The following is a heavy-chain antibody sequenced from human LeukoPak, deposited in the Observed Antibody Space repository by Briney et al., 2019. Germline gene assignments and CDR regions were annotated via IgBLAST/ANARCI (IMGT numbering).Heavy chain of an antibody. CDR2: ISGDSKYI. Sequence: SGGSLRLSCAGSGFTFSRYTFNWVRQAPGRGLEWVSAISGDSKYIYYTESVKGRFTISRDNAKNSVFLQMNSLRVEDTAVYYCARAPPVSVGYCSSSSCQVAPWGQGTLVTVSS. V-gene: IGHV3-21*01. D-gene: IGHD2-2*01. CDR3: ARAPPVSVGYCSSSSCQVAP. J-gene: IGHJ5*02. CDR1: GFTFSRYT.